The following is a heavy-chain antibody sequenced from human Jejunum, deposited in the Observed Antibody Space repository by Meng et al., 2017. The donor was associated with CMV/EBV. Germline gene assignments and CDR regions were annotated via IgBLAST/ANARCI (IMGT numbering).Heavy chain of an antibody. CDR2: IKGGNGKT. D-gene: IGHD2-2*01. Sequence: VQLVQAGGYVKKAGASVKVSCKAYGYTCTTYGITWVRQAHGQGLEWMGWIKGGNGKTKYSQKFQGRVTITRDTSASTAYMELSSLRSEDTAVYYCARDVVVPAALTVRIDYWGQGTLVTVS. J-gene: IGHJ4*02. V-gene: IGHV1-3*01. CDR1: GYTCTTYG. CDR3: ARDVVVPAALTVRIDY.